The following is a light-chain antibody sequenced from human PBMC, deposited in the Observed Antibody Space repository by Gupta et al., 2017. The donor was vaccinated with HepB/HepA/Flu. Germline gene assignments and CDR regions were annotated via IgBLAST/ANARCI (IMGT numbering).Light chain of an antibody. CDR3: PAWDDSPNAYV. Sequence: QSVLTQPPSASGTPGQRVTITCSGRSSSIGSNAVSWFQESPGTAPKLLIYGNAPRPSGIPDRFSGSKSGTSASLAIRGLQSEDEADYYCPAWDDSPNAYVFGTGTKVTVL. CDR1: SSSIGSNA. CDR2: GNA. V-gene: IGLV1-44*01. J-gene: IGLJ1*01.